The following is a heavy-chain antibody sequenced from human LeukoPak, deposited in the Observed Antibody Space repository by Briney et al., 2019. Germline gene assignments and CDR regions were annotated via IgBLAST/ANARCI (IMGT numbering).Heavy chain of an antibody. CDR2: INHSGST. J-gene: IGHJ6*04. CDR1: GGSFSGYY. V-gene: IGHV4-34*01. Sequence: SETLSLTCAVYGGSFSGYYWSWIRQPPGKGLEWIGEINHSGSTNYNPSLKSRVTISADTSKNQFSLKLSSVTAADTAVYYCARGPYCSGGSCYPQGYYYGMDVWGKGTTVTVSS. D-gene: IGHD2-15*01. CDR3: ARGPYCSGGSCYPQGYYYGMDV.